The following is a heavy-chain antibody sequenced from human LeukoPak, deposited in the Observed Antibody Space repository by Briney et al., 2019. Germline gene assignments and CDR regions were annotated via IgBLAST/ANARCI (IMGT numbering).Heavy chain of an antibody. CDR2: ISGSGGST. J-gene: IGHJ4*02. CDR3: ARASCSGGSCQYYFDY. D-gene: IGHD2-15*01. V-gene: IGHV3-23*01. Sequence: GGSLRLSCAASGFTFSSYAMSWVRQAPGKGLEWVSAISGSGGSTYYADSVKGRFTISRDNSKNTLYLQMNSLRAEDTAVYYCARASCSGGSCQYYFDYWGQGTLVTVSS. CDR1: GFTFSSYA.